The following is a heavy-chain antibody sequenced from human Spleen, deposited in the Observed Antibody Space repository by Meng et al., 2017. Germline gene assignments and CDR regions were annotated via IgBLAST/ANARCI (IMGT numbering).Heavy chain of an antibody. CDR1: GFKFDDYD. V-gene: IGHV3-48*03. CDR2: ISSSGSTI. D-gene: IGHD4-23*01. Sequence: GGSLRLSCAVSGFKFDDYDMSWVRQAPGKGLEGVSYISSSGSTIYYADSVKGRFTISRDNAKNSLYLQMNSRRAEDTAVYYCARNGGTTKDAFDIWGKGTMVTVS. CDR3: ARNGGTTKDAFDI. J-gene: IGHJ3*02.